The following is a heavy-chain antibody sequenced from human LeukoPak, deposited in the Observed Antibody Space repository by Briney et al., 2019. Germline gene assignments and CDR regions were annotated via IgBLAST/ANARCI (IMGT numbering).Heavy chain of an antibody. V-gene: IGHV3-21*01. CDR1: GFTFSSYS. D-gene: IGHD4-17*01. CDR2: ISSSSSYI. J-gene: IGHJ4*02. CDR3: ACATRRDYGDVGY. Sequence: PGGSLRLSCAASGFTFSSYSMNWVRQAPGKGLEWVSSISSSSSYIYYADSVKGRFTISRDNAKNSLYLQMNSLIADDTAVYYCACATRRDYGDVGYCGQGTLVTVSP.